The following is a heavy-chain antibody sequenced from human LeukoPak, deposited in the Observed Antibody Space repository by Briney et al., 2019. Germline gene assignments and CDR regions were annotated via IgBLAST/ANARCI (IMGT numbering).Heavy chain of an antibody. D-gene: IGHD5-18*01. CDR3: ARDRQYSYGPGAYYYYGMDV. CDR2: ISSSSSTI. V-gene: IGHV3-48*04. CDR1: GFTFSSYS. Sequence: PGGSLRLSCAASGFTFSSYSMNWVRQAPGKGLEWVSYISSSSSTIYYADSVKGRFAISRDNAKNLLYLQMNSLRAEDTAVYYCARDRQYSYGPGAYYYYGMDVWGQGTTVTVSS. J-gene: IGHJ6*02.